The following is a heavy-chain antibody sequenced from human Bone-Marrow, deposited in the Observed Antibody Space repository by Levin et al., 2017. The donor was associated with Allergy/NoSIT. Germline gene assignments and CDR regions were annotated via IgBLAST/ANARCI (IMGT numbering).Heavy chain of an antibody. V-gene: IGHV3-23*01. CDR3: AKDRPELEVRSDYFDY. D-gene: IGHD1-1*01. Sequence: GGSLRLSCAASGFTFNNYAMSWVRQAPGKGLEWVSAIINSGVGTYYADSVKGRFTISRDNSKNTMYLQMKSLRVEDTAVYYCAKDRPELEVRSDYFDYWGQGALVTVSS. CDR2: IINSGVGT. J-gene: IGHJ4*02. CDR1: GFTFNNYA.